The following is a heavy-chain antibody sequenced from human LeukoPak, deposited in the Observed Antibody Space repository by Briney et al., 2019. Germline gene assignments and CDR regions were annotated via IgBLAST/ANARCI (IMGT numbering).Heavy chain of an antibody. CDR3: ARAYSSSWYDF. CDR2: IYNSSRI. J-gene: IGHJ5*01. V-gene: IGHV3-53*01. CDR1: GFTVSSNS. D-gene: IGHD6-13*01. Sequence: GGSLRLSCTVSGFTVSSNSMSWVRQAPGKGLEWVSFIYNSSRIHYSDSVKGRFTISRDNSKNTLYLQMNSLRAEDTAVYYCARAYSSSWYDFWGQGTLVTVSS.